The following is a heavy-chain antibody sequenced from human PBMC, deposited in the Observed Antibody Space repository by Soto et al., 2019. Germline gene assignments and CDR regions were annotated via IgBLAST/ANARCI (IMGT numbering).Heavy chain of an antibody. CDR2: IYYSGST. J-gene: IGHJ4*02. Sequence: PSETLSLTCTVSGGSISSGGYYWSWIRQHPGKGLEWIGYIYYSGSTYYNPSLKSRVTISVDTSKNQFSLKLSSVTAADTAVYYCARDNHYYDSSGYYHFDYWGQGTLVTVSS. V-gene: IGHV4-30-4*08. CDR3: ARDNHYYDSSGYYHFDY. D-gene: IGHD3-22*01. CDR1: GGSISSGGYY.